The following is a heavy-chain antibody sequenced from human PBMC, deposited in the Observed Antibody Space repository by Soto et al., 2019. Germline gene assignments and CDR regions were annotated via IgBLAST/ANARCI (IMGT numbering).Heavy chain of an antibody. V-gene: IGHV3-23*01. Sequence: EVQLLESGGGLVQPGGSLRLSCAASGFTFSSYAMNWVRQAPGKGLEWVSAISGSGGSTYYADSVKGRFTIFRDNSKNTLYLQMNSLRAEDTAVYYCAKAKVYSDYDFDYWGQGTLVTVSS. D-gene: IGHD5-12*01. CDR3: AKAKVYSDYDFDY. J-gene: IGHJ4*02. CDR1: GFTFSSYA. CDR2: ISGSGGST.